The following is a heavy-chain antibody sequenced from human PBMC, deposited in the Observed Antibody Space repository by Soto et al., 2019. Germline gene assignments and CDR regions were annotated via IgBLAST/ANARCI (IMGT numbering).Heavy chain of an antibody. D-gene: IGHD2-8*01. J-gene: IGHJ2*01. CDR2: ISSNSASI. Sequence: EVQLVESGGGLVQPGRSLRLSCAASGFTFDAYAMHWVRQAPGKGLEWVSGISSNSASIGSADSVKGRFTLSRDNAKKSLYLQMNSRTAEDTALYFCARPGVIVLMVSSGGKWYCDPWGRCTVVTVSS. CDR3: ARPGVIVLMVSSGGKWYCDP. CDR1: GFTFDAYA. V-gene: IGHV3-9*01.